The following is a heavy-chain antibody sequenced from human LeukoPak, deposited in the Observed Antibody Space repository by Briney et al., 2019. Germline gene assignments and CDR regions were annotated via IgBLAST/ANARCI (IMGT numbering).Heavy chain of an antibody. Sequence: GGSLRLSCAASGFTFSSYSMNWVRQAPGKGLEWVSCISTSSSYIYYADSVKGRFTTSGDNAKNSLYLQMNSLRPEDAAVYYCARDSDNLTGSKSHFDYWGQGTLVTVSS. V-gene: IGHV3-21*01. CDR3: ARDSDNLTGSKSHFDY. CDR1: GFTFSSYS. D-gene: IGHD3-9*01. CDR2: ISTSSSYI. J-gene: IGHJ4*02.